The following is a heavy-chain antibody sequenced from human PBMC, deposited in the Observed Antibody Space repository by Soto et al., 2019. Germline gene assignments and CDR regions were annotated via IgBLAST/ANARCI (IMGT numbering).Heavy chain of an antibody. CDR3: ARDGAAAGIQNSFDI. V-gene: IGHV1-69*01. CDR1: GGTFSSYA. J-gene: IGHJ3*02. Sequence: QVQLVQSGAEVKKPGSSVKVSCKASGGTFSSYAISWVRQAPGQGLEWMGGIIPIFGTANYGQKFQSRVTITADESTSTAYMELSSLRSEDTAVYYCARDGAAAGIQNSFDIWGQGTMVTVSS. CDR2: IIPIFGTA. D-gene: IGHD6-13*01.